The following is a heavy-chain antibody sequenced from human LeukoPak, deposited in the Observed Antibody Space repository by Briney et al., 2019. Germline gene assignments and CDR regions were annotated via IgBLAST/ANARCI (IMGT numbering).Heavy chain of an antibody. V-gene: IGHV3-48*03. Sequence: GGSLRLSCAASGFTFSSYEMNWVRQAPGEGLGWVSYISSSGSTIYYADSVKGRFTISRDNAKNSRYLQMNSLRAENTAVYYCARVTRSFDYWGQGTLVTVSS. CDR2: ISSSGSTI. CDR1: GFTFSSYE. CDR3: ARVTRSFDY. J-gene: IGHJ4*02. D-gene: IGHD3-16*01.